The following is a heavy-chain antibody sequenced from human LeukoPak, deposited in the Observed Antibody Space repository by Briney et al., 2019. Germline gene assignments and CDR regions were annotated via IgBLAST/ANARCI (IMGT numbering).Heavy chain of an antibody. CDR1: SGSFSGYY. CDR2: INHSGST. J-gene: IGHJ4*02. V-gene: IGHV4-34*01. Sequence: SETLSLTCAVYSGSFSGYYWSWIRQPPGKGLEWVGEINHSGSTNYNPSLKSRVAISVDTSKNQFSLKLSSVTAADTAVYYCARGSTRYYDILTGLTYWGQGTLVTVSS. CDR3: ARGSTRYYDILTGLTY. D-gene: IGHD3-9*01.